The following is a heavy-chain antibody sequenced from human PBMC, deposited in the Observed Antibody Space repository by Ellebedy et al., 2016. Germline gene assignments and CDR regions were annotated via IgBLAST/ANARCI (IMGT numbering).Heavy chain of an antibody. Sequence: GGSLRLXXAASGFTFSSYSMNWVRQAPGKGLEWVSYISSSSSTIYYADSVKGRFTISRDNAKNSLYLQMNSLRDEDTAVYYCARDKRVGATLFDYWGQGTLVTVSS. CDR2: ISSSSSTI. D-gene: IGHD1-26*01. CDR3: ARDKRVGATLFDY. J-gene: IGHJ4*02. V-gene: IGHV3-48*02. CDR1: GFTFSSYS.